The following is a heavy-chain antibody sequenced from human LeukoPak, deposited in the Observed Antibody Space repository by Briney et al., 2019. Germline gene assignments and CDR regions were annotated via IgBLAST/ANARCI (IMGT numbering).Heavy chain of an antibody. Sequence: GGSLRLSCAASGFTFSSYSMNWVRQAPGKGLEWVSSISSSSSYIYYADSVKGRFTISRDNAKNSLYLQMNSLRAEDTAVYYCASDLYGDDVPICNYWGQGTLVTVSS. V-gene: IGHV3-21*01. J-gene: IGHJ4*02. CDR1: GFTFSSYS. CDR2: ISSSSSYI. CDR3: ASDLYGDDVPICNY. D-gene: IGHD4-17*01.